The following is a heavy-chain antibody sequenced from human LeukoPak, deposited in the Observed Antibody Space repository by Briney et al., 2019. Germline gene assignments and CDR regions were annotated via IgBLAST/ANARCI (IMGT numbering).Heavy chain of an antibody. CDR3: DRVSVLKGAFDI. CDR2: IYYSGST. J-gene: IGHJ3*02. D-gene: IGHD6-6*01. Sequence: SQTLSLTCTVSGGSINSGDYYWSWIRQPSGKGLEWIGYIYYSGSTYYNPSLKSRVTISVDTSKNQFSLKLSSVTAADTAVYYCDRVSVLKGAFDIWGQGTMVTVSS. CDR1: GGSINSGDYY. V-gene: IGHV4-30-4*01.